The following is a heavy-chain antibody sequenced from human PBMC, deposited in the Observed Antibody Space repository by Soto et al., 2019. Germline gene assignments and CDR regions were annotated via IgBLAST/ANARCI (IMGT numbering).Heavy chain of an antibody. CDR1: GGSIISSSYY. CDR2: IYYSGST. CDR3: ARGRYYDNSGYPFDY. Sequence: SETLSLTCTVSGGSIISSSYYWAWIRQPPGKGLEWIGSIYYSGSTYYNPSLKSRVTISVDTSKNQFSLKLSSVTAADTAVYYCARGRYYDNSGYPFDYWGQGTLVTVSS. V-gene: IGHV4-39*07. J-gene: IGHJ4*02. D-gene: IGHD3-22*01.